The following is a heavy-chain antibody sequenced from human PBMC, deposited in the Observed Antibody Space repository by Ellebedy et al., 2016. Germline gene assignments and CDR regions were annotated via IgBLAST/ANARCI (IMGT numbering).Heavy chain of an antibody. V-gene: IGHV3-23*01. Sequence: GGSLRLSXAASGFTFSTYAMNWVRQVPGKGLEWVSAISGSGGSTHYVDSVKGRFTISRDTSRNTVYLQMNSLRAEDTAVYYCAKRTGTEAAATYNNFDHWGQGTLVTVSS. CDR1: GFTFSTYA. J-gene: IGHJ4*02. CDR3: AKRTGTEAAATYNNFDH. CDR2: ISGSGGST. D-gene: IGHD2-15*01.